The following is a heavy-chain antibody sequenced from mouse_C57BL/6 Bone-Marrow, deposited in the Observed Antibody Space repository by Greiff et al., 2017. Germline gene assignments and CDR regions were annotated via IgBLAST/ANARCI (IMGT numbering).Heavy chain of an antibody. Sequence: QVQLKQPGAELVMPGASVQLSCKASGYTFTSYWMHWVKQRPGQGLEWIGEIDPSDSYTNYNQKFKGKSTLTVDKSSSTAYMQRSSLTSEDSAVYYCAREYWYFDVWGTGTTVTVSS. CDR1: GYTFTSYW. J-gene: IGHJ1*03. V-gene: IGHV1-69*01. CDR3: AREYWYFDV. CDR2: IDPSDSYT.